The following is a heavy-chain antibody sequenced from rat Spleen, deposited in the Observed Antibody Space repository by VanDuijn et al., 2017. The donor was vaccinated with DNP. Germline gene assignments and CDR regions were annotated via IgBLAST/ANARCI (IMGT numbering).Heavy chain of an antibody. CDR2: ISYDGRSN. Sequence: EVQLVESGGGLVQPGRSLKLSCVASGFTFNNYWMTWVRQAPTKGLEWVAYISYDGRSNYRGDSVKGRFTISRDNAKSTLYLQMNSLRSEDMATYYCARHVLPLRVWDYWGQGVMVTVSS. J-gene: IGHJ2*01. V-gene: IGHV5-22*01. D-gene: IGHD1-4*01. CDR3: ARHVLPLRVWDY. CDR1: GFTFNNYW.